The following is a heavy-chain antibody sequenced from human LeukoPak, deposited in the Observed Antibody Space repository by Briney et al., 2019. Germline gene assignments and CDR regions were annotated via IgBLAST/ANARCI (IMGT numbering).Heavy chain of an antibody. D-gene: IGHD6-19*01. J-gene: IGHJ4*02. CDR2: MNPENGKT. CDR3: ARRHAGGWTDY. Sequence: ASVKVSCKASGYTFTSYDINWVRQATGQGLEWMGWMNPENGKTGSAQKFQGRVTMTRNTSISTAYMELSSLGSEDTAVYYCARRHAGGWTDYWGQGTLVTVSS. CDR1: GYTFTSYD. V-gene: IGHV1-8*01.